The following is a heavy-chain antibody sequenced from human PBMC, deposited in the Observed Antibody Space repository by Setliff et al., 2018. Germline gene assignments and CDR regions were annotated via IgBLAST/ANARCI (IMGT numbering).Heavy chain of an antibody. D-gene: IGHD6-6*01. Sequence: LSLTCAAYGGTFSDYYWTWIRQPPGKGLEWIGEINHSGFTNYNPSLQSRVSISIDTSKDQFSLRMSSVTAADAAIYYCARGRNVAARLLDTWGQGSRVTVS. CDR3: ARGRNVAARLLDT. CDR2: INHSGFT. V-gene: IGHV4-34*01. J-gene: IGHJ5*02. CDR1: GGTFSDYY.